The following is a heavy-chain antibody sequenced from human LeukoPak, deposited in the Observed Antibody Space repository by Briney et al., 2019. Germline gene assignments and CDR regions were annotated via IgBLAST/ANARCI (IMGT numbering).Heavy chain of an antibody. CDR2: INPNSGGT. CDR1: GYTFTGYY. D-gene: IGHD6-19*01. J-gene: IGHJ4*02. Sequence: ASVKVSCKASGYTFTGYYMHWVRQAPGQGLEWMGWINPNSGGTNYAQKFQGRVTMTRDTSISTAYLQWSSLKASDTAMYYCARLGSSGWGPDYWGQGTLVTVSS. V-gene: IGHV1-2*02. CDR3: ARLGSSGWGPDY.